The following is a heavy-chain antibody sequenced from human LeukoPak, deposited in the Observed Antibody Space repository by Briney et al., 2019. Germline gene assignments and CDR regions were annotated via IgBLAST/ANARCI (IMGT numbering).Heavy chain of an antibody. J-gene: IGHJ4*02. D-gene: IGHD3-22*01. CDR3: ARDPYYYDSSGYYPSFDY. CDR1: GGSVSSGGYS. V-gene: IGHV4-30-2*01. CDR2: IYDSGST. Sequence: SETLSLTCAVSGGSVSSGGYSWSWIRQPPGKGLEWIGYIYDSGSTYYNPSLKSRVTISLDRSKNQFSLKLSSVTAADTAVYYCARDPYYYDSSGYYPSFDYWGQGTLVTVSS.